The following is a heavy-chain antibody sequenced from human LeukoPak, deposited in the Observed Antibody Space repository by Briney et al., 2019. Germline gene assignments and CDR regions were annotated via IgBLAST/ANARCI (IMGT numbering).Heavy chain of an antibody. CDR2: INTNTGNP. V-gene: IGHV7-4-1*02. J-gene: IGHJ3*02. D-gene: IGHD2-15*01. CDR3: ARVDCSGGSCYFQQDAFDI. CDR1: GYTFTSYA. Sequence: ASVKVPCKASGYTFTSYAMNWVRQAPGQGLEWMGWINTNTGNPTYAQGFTGRFVFSLDTSVSTAYLQISSLKAEDTAVYYCARVDCSGGSCYFQQDAFDIWGQGTMVTVSS.